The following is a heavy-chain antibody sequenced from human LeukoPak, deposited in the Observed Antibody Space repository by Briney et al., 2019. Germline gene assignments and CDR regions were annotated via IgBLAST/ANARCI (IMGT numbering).Heavy chain of an antibody. Sequence: GGSLRLTCAASGFTFRSHWMHWVRQAPGKGLEWVSTIGIGGNTYYADTVKGRFTISRDNSKNTLSLQMNSLRAEDTAVYYCAKRGTAGSWNPEDYWGQGTLVTVSS. CDR1: GFTFRSHW. J-gene: IGHJ4*02. CDR2: IGIGGNT. D-gene: IGHD1-1*01. V-gene: IGHV3-23*01. CDR3: AKRGTAGSWNPEDY.